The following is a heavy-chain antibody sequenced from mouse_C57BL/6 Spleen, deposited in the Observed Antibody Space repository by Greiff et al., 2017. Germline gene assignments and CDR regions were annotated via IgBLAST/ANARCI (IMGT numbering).Heavy chain of an antibody. V-gene: IGHV1-62-2*01. J-gene: IGHJ2*01. CDR2: VYPGSGGI. D-gene: IGHD1-1*01. CDR3: ARPGGDYHDFDY. CDR1: GYTFTEYT. Sequence: QVQLQQSGAELVKPGASVKLSCKASGYTFTEYTIHWVKQRSGQGLERIGWVYPGSGGIKYNEKFKVKATLTADKSSSTVYMELSSMTSEDSAVYVCARPGGDYHDFDYWGQGTTLTVSS.